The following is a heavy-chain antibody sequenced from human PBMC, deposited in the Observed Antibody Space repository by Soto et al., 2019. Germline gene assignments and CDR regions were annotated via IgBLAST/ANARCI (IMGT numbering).Heavy chain of an antibody. CDR2: INQDGSET. CDR1: GFTFNSYW. CDR3: ARGRGYCSGGSCFPFDS. Sequence: PGGSLRLSCAASGFTFNSYWMTWVRQATGKGPEWMANINQDGSETYYVDSVKGRFTISRDNTKNSMYLQMSSLTVEDTAVYYWARGRGYCSGGSCFPFDSWGQGTLVTVSS. V-gene: IGHV3-7*05. J-gene: IGHJ4*02. D-gene: IGHD2-15*01.